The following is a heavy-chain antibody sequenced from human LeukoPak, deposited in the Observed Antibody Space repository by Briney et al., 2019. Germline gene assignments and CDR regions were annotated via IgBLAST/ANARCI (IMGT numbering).Heavy chain of an antibody. J-gene: IGHJ4*02. Sequence: GGSLRLSCAASGFTFSGYSMNWVRQAPGKGLEWVSSISSSSYIYYADSVKGRFTISRDNAKNSLYLQMNSLRPEDTAVYYCARDGQLDYWGQGTLVTVSS. CDR1: GFTFSGYS. V-gene: IGHV3-21*01. CDR2: ISSSSYI. CDR3: ARDGQLDY. D-gene: IGHD6-13*01.